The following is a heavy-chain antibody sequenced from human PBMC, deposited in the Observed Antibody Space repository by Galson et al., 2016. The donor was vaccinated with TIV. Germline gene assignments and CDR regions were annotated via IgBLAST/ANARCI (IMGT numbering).Heavy chain of an antibody. CDR3: ARDRFLDASGYYYYYYGMDV. V-gene: IGHV3-66*03. Sequence: LRLSCAASEITVSRNYMSWVRQAPGGGLEWVSTIYSSGDTYYADSVKGRFTISRDNSKNTLYLQMSGLRTEDTAVYYCARDRFLDASGYYYYYYGMDVWGQGTTVTVSS. J-gene: IGHJ6*02. CDR2: IYSSGDT. CDR1: EITVSRNY. D-gene: IGHD3-22*01.